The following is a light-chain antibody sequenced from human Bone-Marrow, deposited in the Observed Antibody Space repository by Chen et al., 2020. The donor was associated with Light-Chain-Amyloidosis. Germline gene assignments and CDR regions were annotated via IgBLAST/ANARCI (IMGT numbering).Light chain of an antibody. V-gene: IGKV1-39*01. CDR3: QQSYTIPYT. CDR2: AAS. CDR1: QSINIY. Sequence: DIQMTQSPSSLSVSVGDRVTITCRASQSINIYLNWYQQKPGKAPKLLIYAASSLHNGVPSRFRGSGSGTDFILTISSLQPEDSATYFCQQSYTIPYTFGQGTKLEIK. J-gene: IGKJ2*01.